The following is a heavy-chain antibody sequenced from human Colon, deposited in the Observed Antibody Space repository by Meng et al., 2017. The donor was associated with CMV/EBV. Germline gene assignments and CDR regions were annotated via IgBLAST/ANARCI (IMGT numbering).Heavy chain of an antibody. CDR3: ATDTARVRGY. Sequence: GESLKISCEVSGLTFSSYWFSWVRQAPEKGLEWVANINPDESEKYYLDSVKGRFTIFRDNAKNSLYLQVNSLRVDDTAVYYCATDTARVRGYWGQG. V-gene: IGHV3-7*04. CDR1: GLTFSSYW. J-gene: IGHJ4*02. D-gene: IGHD3-10*01. CDR2: INPDESEK.